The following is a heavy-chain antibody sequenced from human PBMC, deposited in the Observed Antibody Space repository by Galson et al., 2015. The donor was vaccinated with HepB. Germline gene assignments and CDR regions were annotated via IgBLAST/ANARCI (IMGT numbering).Heavy chain of an antibody. CDR2: IYPGDSET. J-gene: IGHJ4*02. V-gene: IGHV5-51*01. D-gene: IGHD3-22*01. Sequence: QSGAEVKKPGESLRISCKGSGYIFTTYWIAWVRQMPGKGLEWMGIIYPGDSETRYSPSFQGQVTISADKSISTAYLQWSSLKASDTAMYYCARRNYYDRATFDSWGQGTLVTVSS. CDR1: GYIFTTYW. CDR3: ARRNYYDRATFDS.